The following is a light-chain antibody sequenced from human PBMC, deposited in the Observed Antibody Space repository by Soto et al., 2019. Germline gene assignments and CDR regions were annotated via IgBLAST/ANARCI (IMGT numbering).Light chain of an antibody. Sequence: EIVLTQSPATLSLSPGERATLSCRASQSVTTFLAWFQQKPGQAPRLLIYDAVTRAPGIPARFSGSGSGTDFTLTINSLXPEDFAVYYCQQRSNWPPWTFGQGSKVDIK. CDR2: DAV. CDR1: QSVTTF. V-gene: IGKV3-11*01. J-gene: IGKJ1*01. CDR3: QQRSNWPPWT.